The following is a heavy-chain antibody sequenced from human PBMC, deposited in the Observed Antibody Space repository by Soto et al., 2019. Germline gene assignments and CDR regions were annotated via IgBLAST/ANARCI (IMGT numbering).Heavy chain of an antibody. J-gene: IGHJ3*02. Sequence: SETLSRTCSVYGWSFSGYYWGWIRQPPVKGLEWIGEINHSGSTNYNPSLKSRVTISVDTSKNQFSLKLSSVTAADTAVYYCARARHYYDSSGPLGAFDIWGRGTMVTVSS. V-gene: IGHV4-34*01. CDR3: ARARHYYDSSGPLGAFDI. CDR1: GWSFSGYY. D-gene: IGHD3-22*01. CDR2: INHSGST.